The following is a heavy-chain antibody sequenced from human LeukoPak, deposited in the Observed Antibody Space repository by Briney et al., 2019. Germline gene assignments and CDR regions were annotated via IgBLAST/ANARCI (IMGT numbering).Heavy chain of an antibody. Sequence: ASVKVSCKASGGTFSSYAISWVRQAPGQGLEWMGGIIPIFGTANYAQKFQGRVTITADESTSTVYMELSSLRSEDTAVYYCARIVVADENWFDPWGQGTLVTVSS. D-gene: IGHD2-15*01. J-gene: IGHJ5*02. CDR3: ARIVVADENWFDP. CDR1: GGTFSSYA. V-gene: IGHV1-69*13. CDR2: IIPIFGTA.